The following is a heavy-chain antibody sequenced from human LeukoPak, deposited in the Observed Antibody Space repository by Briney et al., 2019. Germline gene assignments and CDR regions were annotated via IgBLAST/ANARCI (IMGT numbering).Heavy chain of an antibody. CDR3: ARDTQGLYSSGWYGGDAFDI. CDR2: IYYSGST. CDR1: GGSISSYY. V-gene: IGHV4-59*01. D-gene: IGHD6-19*01. Sequence: SETLSLTCTVSGGSISSYYWSWIRQPPGKGLERIGYIYYSGSTNYNPSLKSRVTISVDTSKNQFSLKLSSVTAADTAVYYCARDTQGLYSSGWYGGDAFDIWGQGTMVTVSS. J-gene: IGHJ3*02.